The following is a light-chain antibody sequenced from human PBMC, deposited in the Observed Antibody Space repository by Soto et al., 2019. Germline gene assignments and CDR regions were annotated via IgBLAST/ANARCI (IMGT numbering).Light chain of an antibody. CDR1: TGAVTSGGHY. V-gene: IGLV7-46*01. CDR2: DTT. Sequence: QAVVTQEPSLTVSPGGTVTLTCGSSTGAVTSGGHYPYWFQQKPGQAPRTLIYDTTNKHSWTPARFSGSLLGGKAALTLSGAQPEDEAEYFCVLSYSDALEFGGGTKVTVL. J-gene: IGLJ2*01. CDR3: VLSYSDALE.